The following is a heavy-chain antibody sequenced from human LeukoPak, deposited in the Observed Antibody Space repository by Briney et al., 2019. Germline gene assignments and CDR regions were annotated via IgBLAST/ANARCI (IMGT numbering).Heavy chain of an antibody. CDR1: GGSFSGYY. Sequence: SETLSLTCAVYGGSFSGYYWSWIRQPPGKGLEWIGEINHSGSTNCNPSLKSRVTISVDTSKNQSSLKLSSVTAADTAVYYCARLQRTDYYMDVWGKGTTVTVSS. V-gene: IGHV4-34*01. CDR3: ARLQRTDYYMDV. J-gene: IGHJ6*03. CDR2: INHSGST.